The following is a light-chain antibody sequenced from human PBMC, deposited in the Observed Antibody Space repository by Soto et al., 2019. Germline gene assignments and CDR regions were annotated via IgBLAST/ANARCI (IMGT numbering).Light chain of an antibody. CDR1: SCDVGNYNY. V-gene: IGLV2-14*03. CDR3: SSYTSSTTLYV. J-gene: IGLJ1*01. Sequence: QSVLTQPASVSGSPGQSITISCTGASCDVGNYNYVSWYQQHPGKAPKLIIYDVSNRPSGVSNRFSGSKSGNTASLTISGLQAEDEADYYCSSYTSSTTLYVFGTGTKVTVL. CDR2: DVS.